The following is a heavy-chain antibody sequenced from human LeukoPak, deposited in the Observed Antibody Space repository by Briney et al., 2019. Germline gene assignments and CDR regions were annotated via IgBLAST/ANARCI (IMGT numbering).Heavy chain of an antibody. CDR1: GFTFSSYA. CDR2: ISGSGGST. V-gene: IGHV3-23*01. CDR3: AKDSAYYYGSALDY. D-gene: IGHD3-10*01. Sequence: PGGSLRLSCATSGFTFSSYAMSWVRQAPGKGLEWVSAISGSGGSTYYADSVKGRFTISRDNSKNTLYLQMNSLRAEDTALYYCAKDSAYYYGSALDYWGQGTLVTVSS. J-gene: IGHJ4*02.